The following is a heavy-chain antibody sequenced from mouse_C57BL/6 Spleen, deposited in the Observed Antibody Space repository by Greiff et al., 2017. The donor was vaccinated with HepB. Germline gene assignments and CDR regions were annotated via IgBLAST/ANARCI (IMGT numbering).Heavy chain of an antibody. CDR2: IWGDGST. CDR1: GFSLTSYG. D-gene: IGHD1-1*01. V-gene: IGHV2-3*01. CDR3: AKPQLPYWYFDV. Sequence: QVHVKQSGPGLVAPSQSLSITCTVSGFSLTSYGVSWVRQPPGKGLEWLGVIWGDGSTNYHSALISRLSISKDNSKCQVFLKLNSLQTDDTATYYCAKPQLPYWYFDVWGTGTTVTVSS. J-gene: IGHJ1*03.